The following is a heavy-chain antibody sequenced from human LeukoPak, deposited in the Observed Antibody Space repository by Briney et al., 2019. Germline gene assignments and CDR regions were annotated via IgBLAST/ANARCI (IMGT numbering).Heavy chain of an antibody. CDR2: IYYSGST. D-gene: IGHD2-2*01. Sequence: PSETLSLTCTVSGGSISSSSYYWGWIRQPPGKGLEWIGSIYYSGSTYYNPSLKSRVPISVDTSKNQFSPKLSSVPAADTAVYYCARSLGYCSSTSCRSLLAFDYWGQGTLVTVSS. J-gene: IGHJ4*02. CDR3: ARSLGYCSSTSCRSLLAFDY. V-gene: IGHV4-39*07. CDR1: GGSISSSSYY.